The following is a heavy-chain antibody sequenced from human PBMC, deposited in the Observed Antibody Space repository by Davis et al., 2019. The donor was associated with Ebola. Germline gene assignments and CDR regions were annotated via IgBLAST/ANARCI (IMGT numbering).Heavy chain of an antibody. J-gene: IGHJ3*02. CDR2: IYYSGNT. V-gene: IGHV4-59*01. CDR1: GGSISSYY. CDR3: ARASYYYDSSGISLFLDI. D-gene: IGHD3-22*01. Sequence: SETLSLTCTVSGGSISSYYWSWIRQPPGKGLEWIGYIYYSGNTNYNPSLKSRVTISVDTSKNQFSLKLSSETATDTAVYYCARASYYYDSSGISLFLDIWGQGTMVTVSS.